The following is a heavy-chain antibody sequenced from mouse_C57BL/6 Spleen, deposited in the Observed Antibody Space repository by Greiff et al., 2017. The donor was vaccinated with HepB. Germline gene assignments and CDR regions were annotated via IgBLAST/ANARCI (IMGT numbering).Heavy chain of an antibody. Sequence: QVQLQQPGTELVKPGASGYTFTSYWMHWVKQRPGQGLEWIGNINPSNGGTNYNEKFKSKATLTVDKSSSTAYMQLSSLTSEDSAVYYCAGGIEYYGSSTFAYWGQGTLVTVSA. D-gene: IGHD1-1*01. CDR2: INPSNGGT. J-gene: IGHJ3*01. CDR3: AGGIEYYGSSTFAY. V-gene: IGHV1-53*01. CDR1: GYTFTSYW.